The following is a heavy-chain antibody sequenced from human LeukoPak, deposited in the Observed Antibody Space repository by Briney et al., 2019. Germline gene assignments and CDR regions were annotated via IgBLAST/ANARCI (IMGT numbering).Heavy chain of an antibody. CDR3: AKRSLSGTWYFDL. J-gene: IGHJ2*01. CDR2: ISDNGAGT. V-gene: IGHV3-23*01. D-gene: IGHD3-3*01. CDR1: GFTYSRYA. Sequence: GSLRLSCAASGFTYSRYAMSWVRQAPGKGPEWVSSISDNGAGTFYADSVKGRFTISRDNSDKTLYLQMNSLRAEDTAVYYCAKRSLSGTWYFDLWGRGTLVIVSS.